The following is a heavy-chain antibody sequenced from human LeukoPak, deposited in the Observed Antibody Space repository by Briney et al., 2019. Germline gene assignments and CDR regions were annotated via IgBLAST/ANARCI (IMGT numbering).Heavy chain of an antibody. CDR3: AICLLPWVAFDI. J-gene: IGHJ3*02. V-gene: IGHV4-34*01. Sequence: PSETLSLTCAVYGGSFSGYYWSWIRQPPGKGLEWIGEINHSGSTNYIPSLKSRVTISVDTSKNQFSLKLSSVTAADTAVYYCAICLLPWVAFDIWGQGTMVTVSS. CDR2: INHSGST. D-gene: IGHD3-10*01. CDR1: GGSFSGYY.